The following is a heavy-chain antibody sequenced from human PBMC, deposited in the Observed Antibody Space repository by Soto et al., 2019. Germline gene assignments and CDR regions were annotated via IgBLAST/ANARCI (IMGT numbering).Heavy chain of an antibody. Sequence: QLQLQESGPGLVKPSETLSLTCTVSGGSISSSSYYWGWIRQPPGKGLEWIGSIYYSGSTYYNPSLKSRVTISVDTSKNQFSLKLSSVTAADTAVYYCVRPRVRFHGSGSNQLGVHGWFDPWGQGTLVTVSS. CDR2: IYYSGST. D-gene: IGHD3-10*01. CDR3: VRPRVRFHGSGSNQLGVHGWFDP. CDR1: GGSISSSSYY. V-gene: IGHV4-39*01. J-gene: IGHJ5*02.